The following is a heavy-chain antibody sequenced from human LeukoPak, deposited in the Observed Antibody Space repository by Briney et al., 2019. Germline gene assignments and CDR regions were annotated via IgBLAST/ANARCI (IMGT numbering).Heavy chain of an antibody. CDR3: ASATSGSYVY. CDR2: IYYSGST. CDR1: GGSISSSSYY. Sequence: PSETLSLTCTVSGGSISSSSYYWSWIRQPPGKGLEWIGYIYYSGSTNYNPSLKSRVTISVDTSKNQFSLKLSSVTAADTAVYYCASATSGSYVYWGQGTLVTVSS. J-gene: IGHJ4*02. V-gene: IGHV4-61*01. D-gene: IGHD1-26*01.